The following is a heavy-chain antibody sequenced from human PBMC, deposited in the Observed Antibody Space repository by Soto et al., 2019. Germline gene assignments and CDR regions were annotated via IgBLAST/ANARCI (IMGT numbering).Heavy chain of an antibody. CDR3: AKDRPGDFDY. V-gene: IGHV3-30*18. CDR1: GFTFSSDG. CDR2: ISYDGSNK. J-gene: IGHJ4*02. Sequence: QVQLVESGGGVVQPGRSLRLSCAASGFTFSSDGMHWVRQAPGKGLEWVAVISYDGSNKYYADSVKGRFTISRDNSKNTLYLQMNSLRAEDTAVYYCAKDRPGDFDYWGQGTLVTVSS.